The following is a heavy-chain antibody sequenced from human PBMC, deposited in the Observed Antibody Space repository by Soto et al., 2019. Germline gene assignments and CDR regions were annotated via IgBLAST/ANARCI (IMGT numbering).Heavy chain of an antibody. V-gene: IGHV3-21*01. D-gene: IGHD6-19*01. Sequence: PGGSLRLSCAASGFTFSSYTMNWVRQTPGKGLEWVSSISSGSNYIYYADSVKGRFTISRDNAKNSLYLQMNSLRAEDTAVYYCARGYHSSGFDYWGQGTLVTVSS. J-gene: IGHJ4*02. CDR2: ISSGSNYI. CDR1: GFTFSSYT. CDR3: ARGYHSSGFDY.